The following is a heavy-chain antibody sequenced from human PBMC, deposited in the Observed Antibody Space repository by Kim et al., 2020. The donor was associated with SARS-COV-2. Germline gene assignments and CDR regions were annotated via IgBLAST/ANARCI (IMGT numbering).Heavy chain of an antibody. CDR3: ARGVIRIAARLNWFDP. CDR2: INHSGST. Sequence: SETLSLTCAVYGGSFSGYYWSWIRQPPGKGLEWIGEINHSGSTNYNPSLKSRVTISVDTSKNQFSLKLSSVTAADTAVYYCARGVIRIAARLNWFDPWGQGTLVTVSS. D-gene: IGHD6-6*01. CDR1: GGSFSGYY. V-gene: IGHV4-34*01. J-gene: IGHJ5*02.